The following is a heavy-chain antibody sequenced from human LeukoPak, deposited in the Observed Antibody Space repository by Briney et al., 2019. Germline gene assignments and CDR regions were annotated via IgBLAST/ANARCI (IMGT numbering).Heavy chain of an antibody. D-gene: IGHD3-16*01. Sequence: ASVKVSCKASGYTFTGYYMHWVRQAPGQGLEWMGWINPNSGGTNYAQKFQGRVTMTRDTSISTAYMELSRLRSDDTAVYYCARDSPSRDYVWGSHGYFDYWGQGTLVTVSS. V-gene: IGHV1-2*02. J-gene: IGHJ4*02. CDR3: ARDSPSRDYVWGSHGYFDY. CDR2: INPNSGGT. CDR1: GYTFTGYY.